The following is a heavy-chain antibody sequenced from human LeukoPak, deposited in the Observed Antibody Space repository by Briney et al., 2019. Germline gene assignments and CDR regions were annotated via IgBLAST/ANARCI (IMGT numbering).Heavy chain of an antibody. D-gene: IGHD3-22*01. CDR3: ARDRDSSGFLKAHDAFDI. Sequence: ASVKVSCKASGGTFSSYAISWVRQAPGQGLEWMGRIIPILGIANYAQKFQGRVTITRDTSASTAYMELSSLRSEDTAVYYCARDRDSSGFLKAHDAFDIWGQGTMVTVSS. CDR2: IIPILGIA. V-gene: IGHV1-69*04. J-gene: IGHJ3*02. CDR1: GGTFSSYA.